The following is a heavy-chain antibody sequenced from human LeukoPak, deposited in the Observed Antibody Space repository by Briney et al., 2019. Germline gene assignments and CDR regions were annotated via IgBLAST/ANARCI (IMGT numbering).Heavy chain of an antibody. V-gene: IGHV3-30*04. Sequence: GGSLRLSCAASGFTFSSYAMHWVRQAPGKGLEWVAVISYDGSNKYYADSVKGRFTISRDNSKNTLYLQMNSLRAEDTAVYYCAKVLRGLQFDYWGQGTLVTVSS. CDR2: ISYDGSNK. CDR3: AKVLRGLQFDY. CDR1: GFTFSSYA. D-gene: IGHD5-24*01. J-gene: IGHJ4*02.